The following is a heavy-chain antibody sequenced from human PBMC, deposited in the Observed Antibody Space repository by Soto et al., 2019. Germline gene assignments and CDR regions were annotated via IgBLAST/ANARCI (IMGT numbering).Heavy chain of an antibody. CDR1: GGSIISYY. D-gene: IGHD3-10*01. J-gene: IGHJ4*02. CDR3: ARRHLFDRAYSYFFNY. Sequence: TLSLTCTVSGGSIISYYWSWIRQPPGKGLEWIGYIYYSGSTNYNPSLKSRVTISVDTSKNQFSLKLNSVTAADTAVYYCARRHLFDRAYSYFFNYGGQEPRATVS. V-gene: IGHV4-59*01. CDR2: IYYSGST.